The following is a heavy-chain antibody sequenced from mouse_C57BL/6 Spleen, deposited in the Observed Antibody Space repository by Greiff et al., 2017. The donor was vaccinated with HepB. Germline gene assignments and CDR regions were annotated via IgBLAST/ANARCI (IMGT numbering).Heavy chain of an antibody. J-gene: IGHJ4*01. Sequence: VQLQQPGAELVRPGSSVKLSCKASGYTFTSYWMDWVKQRPGQGLEWIGNIYPSDSETHYNQKFKDKATLTVDKSSSTAYMQLSSLTSEDSAVYYCARLAYGSSFYAMDYWGQGTSVTVSS. CDR2: IYPSDSET. D-gene: IGHD1-1*01. CDR3: ARLAYGSSFYAMDY. V-gene: IGHV1-61*01. CDR1: GYTFTSYW.